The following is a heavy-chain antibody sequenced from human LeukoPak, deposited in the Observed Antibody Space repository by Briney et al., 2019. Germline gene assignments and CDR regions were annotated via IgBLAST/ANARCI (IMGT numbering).Heavy chain of an antibody. Sequence: SETLSLTCTVSGGSISSYYWSWIRQPPGKGLEWIGYIYYSGSTNYNPSLKSRVTISVDTSKNQFSLKLSSVTAADTAVYYCARQGIAAAGTPSFDYWGQETLVTVSS. CDR3: ARQGIAAAGTPSFDY. J-gene: IGHJ4*02. V-gene: IGHV4-59*08. CDR2: IYYSGST. CDR1: GGSISSYY. D-gene: IGHD6-13*01.